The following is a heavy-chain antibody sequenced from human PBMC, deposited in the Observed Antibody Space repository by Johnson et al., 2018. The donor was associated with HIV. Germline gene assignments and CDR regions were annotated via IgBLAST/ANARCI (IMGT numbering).Heavy chain of an antibody. V-gene: IGHV3-9*01. CDR2: INWNGGST. Sequence: VQLVESGGGLVQPGRSLRLSCAASGFTFDDYAMHWVRQAPGKGLEWVSGINWNGGSTGYADSVKGRFTISRDNSKNTLYLQMNSLRPEDTAVYYCVKGDEVVAATSGFDIWGQGIMVIVSS. CDR3: VKGDEVVAATSGFDI. J-gene: IGHJ3*02. D-gene: IGHD2-15*01. CDR1: GFTFDDYA.